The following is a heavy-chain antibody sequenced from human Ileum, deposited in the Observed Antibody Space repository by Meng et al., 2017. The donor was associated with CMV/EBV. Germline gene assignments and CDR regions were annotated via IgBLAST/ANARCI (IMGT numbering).Heavy chain of an antibody. CDR2: ISYEESQI. D-gene: IGHD3-3*01. J-gene: IGHJ4*02. CDR1: GFTFSSCG. CDR3: ARGPLYYDLWSGPYDS. Sequence: GGSLRLSCETSGFTFSSCGMLWLRQAPGKGLEWVAAISYEESQISHADSVKGRFTISRDNSENTLYLVMIGLRIEDTAIYYCARGPLYYDLWSGPYDSWGQGTLVTVSS. V-gene: IGHV3-30*03.